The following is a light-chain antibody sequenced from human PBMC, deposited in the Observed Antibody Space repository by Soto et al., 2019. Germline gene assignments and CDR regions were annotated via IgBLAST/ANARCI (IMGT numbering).Light chain of an antibody. J-gene: IGLJ2*01. CDR1: SSDVGGYNY. Sequence: QSALTQPASVSGSPGQSITISCTGTSSDVGGYNYVSWFQQHPGKAPNLMIYDVYRRPSGVSYRFSGSKSGNTASLTISGLQADDEADYYCSSYTTRSTVVFGGGIKLTVL. CDR3: SSYTTRSTVV. V-gene: IGLV2-14*01. CDR2: DVY.